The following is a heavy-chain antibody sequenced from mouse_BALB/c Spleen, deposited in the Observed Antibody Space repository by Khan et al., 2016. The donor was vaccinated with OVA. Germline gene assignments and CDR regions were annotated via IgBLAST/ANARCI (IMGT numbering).Heavy chain of an antibody. CDR3: ARNYDYDEGLAY. V-gene: IGHV2-2*02. CDR1: GFSLTTYG. CDR2: IWSGGST. D-gene: IGHD2-4*01. Sequence: VQLKESGPGLVQPSQSLSITCTVSGFSLTTYGVHWVRQSPGKGLEWLGVIWSGGSTDYNAAFISGLSISKDSSKSQVFFKMNSLQVNDTAIYYCARNYDYDEGLAYWGQGTLVTVSA. J-gene: IGHJ3*01.